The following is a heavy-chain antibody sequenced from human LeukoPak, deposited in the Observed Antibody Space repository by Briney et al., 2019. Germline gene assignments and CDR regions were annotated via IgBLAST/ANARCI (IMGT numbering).Heavy chain of an antibody. Sequence: PSETLSLTCTVSGGSISSSSYYWGWIRQPPGKGLEWIGSIYYSGSTYYNPSLKSRVTISVDTSKNQFSLKLSSVTAADTAVYYCARNSYGSGSPRAFDIWGQGTMVTVSS. CDR2: IYYSGST. CDR1: GGSISSSSYY. J-gene: IGHJ3*02. V-gene: IGHV4-39*01. D-gene: IGHD3-10*01. CDR3: ARNSYGSGSPRAFDI.